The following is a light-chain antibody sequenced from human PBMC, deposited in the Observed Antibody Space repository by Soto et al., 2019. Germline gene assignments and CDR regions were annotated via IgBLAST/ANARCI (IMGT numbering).Light chain of an antibody. CDR2: AAS. CDR3: QQIYSAPLT. J-gene: IGKJ4*01. Sequence: DIQMTQSPSSLSASVGDRVAIICRASQSISNYLIWYQQKPGKAPKLLIYAASSLQSGVPSRFSGSGSETEFTLSISSLQPEDFATYFCQQIYSAPLTFGGGTKVDIK. V-gene: IGKV1-39*01. CDR1: QSISNY.